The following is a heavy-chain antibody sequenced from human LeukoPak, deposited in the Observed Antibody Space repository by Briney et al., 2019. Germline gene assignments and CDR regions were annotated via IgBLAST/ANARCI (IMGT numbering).Heavy chain of an antibody. D-gene: IGHD6-13*01. Sequence: GGSLRLSCAASGFTFSSYEMNWVRQAPGKGLEWVSYISSSGSTIYYADSVKGRFTISRDNAKNSLYLQMNSLRAEDTALYYCAKDSTPRIAAAGNFDYWGQGTLVTVSP. J-gene: IGHJ4*02. CDR1: GFTFSSYE. CDR3: AKDSTPRIAAAGNFDY. V-gene: IGHV3-48*03. CDR2: ISSSGSTI.